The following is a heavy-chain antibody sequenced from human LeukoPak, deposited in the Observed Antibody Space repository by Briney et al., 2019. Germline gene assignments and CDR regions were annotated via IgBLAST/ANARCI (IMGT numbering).Heavy chain of an antibody. D-gene: IGHD5-12*01. V-gene: IGHV5-51*01. CDR2: IFPGDSDT. J-gene: IGHJ4*02. Sequence: GESLKISCKASGYSFTSYWIGWVRQMPGKGLEGMGIIFPGDSDTKYSPSFQGQVTISADKSISTAYLQWSSLKASDTAMYYCARRLRDGVANDYWGQGTLVTVSS. CDR3: ARRLRDGVANDY. CDR1: GYSFTSYW.